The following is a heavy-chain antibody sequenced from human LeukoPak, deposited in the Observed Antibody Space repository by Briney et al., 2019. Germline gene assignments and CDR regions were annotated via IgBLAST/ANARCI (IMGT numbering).Heavy chain of an antibody. CDR3: ATRVGATIRD. CDR2: ISSSSSYI. V-gene: IGHV3-21*01. D-gene: IGHD1-26*01. Sequence: GGSLRLSRAASGFTFSSYSMNWVRQAPGKGLGWVSSISSSSSYIYYADSVKGRFTISRDNAKNSLYLQMNSLRAEDTAVYYCATRVGATIRDWGQGTLVTVSS. CDR1: GFTFSSYS. J-gene: IGHJ4*02.